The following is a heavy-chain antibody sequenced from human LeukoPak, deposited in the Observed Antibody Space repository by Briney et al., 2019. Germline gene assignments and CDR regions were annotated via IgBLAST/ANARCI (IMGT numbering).Heavy chain of an antibody. CDR3: ARIQLWFPYAFDI. J-gene: IGHJ3*02. Sequence: GSLRLSCEASGFTFTTYSTTWIRQPPGKGLEWIGEINHSGSTNYNPSLKSRVTISVDTSKNQFSLKLSSVTAADTAVYYCARIQLWFPYAFDIWGQGTMVTVSS. CDR2: INHSGST. V-gene: IGHV4-34*01. CDR1: GFTFTTYS. D-gene: IGHD5-18*01.